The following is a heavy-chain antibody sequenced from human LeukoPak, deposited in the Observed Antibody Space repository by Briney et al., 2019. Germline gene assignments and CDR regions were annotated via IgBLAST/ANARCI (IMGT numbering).Heavy chain of an antibody. CDR3: ARVRVGATVDAFDI. CDR2: IYTSGST. Sequence: SETLSLTCTVSGGSISSYYWSWIRQPAGKGLEWIGRIYTSGSTNYSPSLKSRVTMPVDTSKNQFSLKLSSVTAADTAVYYCARVRVGATVDAFDIWGQGTMVTVSS. D-gene: IGHD1-26*01. CDR1: GGSISSYY. J-gene: IGHJ3*02. V-gene: IGHV4-4*07.